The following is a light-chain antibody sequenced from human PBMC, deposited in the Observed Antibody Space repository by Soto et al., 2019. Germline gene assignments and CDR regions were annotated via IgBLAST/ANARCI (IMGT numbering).Light chain of an antibody. J-gene: IGLJ1*01. Sequence: QSALTQPRSVSGSPGQSVTISCTGTSSDVGAYNYVSWYQHHPGKAPKFMIYDVTKRPSGVPDRFSGSKSGNTASLTISELQAEDEADYYCCSYAGSYNFYVFGTGTKLTVL. CDR1: SSDVGAYNY. CDR2: DVT. CDR3: CSYAGSYNFYV. V-gene: IGLV2-11*01.